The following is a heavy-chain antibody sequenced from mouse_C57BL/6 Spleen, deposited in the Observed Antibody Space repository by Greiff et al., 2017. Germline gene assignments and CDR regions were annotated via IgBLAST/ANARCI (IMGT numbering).Heavy chain of an antibody. Sequence: ESGPGLVKPSQSLSLTCSVTGYSITSGYYWNWIRQFPGNKLEWMGYISYDGSNNYNPSLKNRISITRDTSKNQFFLKLNSVTTEDTATYYCAREGTSRDWDVFDYWGQGTTLTVSS. D-gene: IGHD4-1*01. CDR1: GYSITSGYY. J-gene: IGHJ2*01. CDR2: ISYDGSN. CDR3: AREGTSRDWDVFDY. V-gene: IGHV3-6*01.